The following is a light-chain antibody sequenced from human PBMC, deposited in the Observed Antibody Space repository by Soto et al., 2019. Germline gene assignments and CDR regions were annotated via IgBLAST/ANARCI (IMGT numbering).Light chain of an antibody. CDR1: SGDVGGYNY. Sequence: QSVLTQPASVSGSPGQSITISCTGTSGDVGGYNYVSWYQQHPGKAPKLMIYDVSNRPSGVSNRFSGSKSGNTASLTISGLQAEDEADYYCSSYTSSSTSFGGGTKVTVL. J-gene: IGLJ2*01. CDR2: DVS. V-gene: IGLV2-14*01. CDR3: SSYTSSSTS.